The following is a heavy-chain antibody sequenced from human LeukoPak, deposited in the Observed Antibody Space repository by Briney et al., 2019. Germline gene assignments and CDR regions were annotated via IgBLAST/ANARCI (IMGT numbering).Heavy chain of an antibody. CDR1: GFTFSSYW. J-gene: IGHJ4*02. D-gene: IGHD3-9*01. V-gene: IGHV3-74*01. CDR2: INSDGSST. CDR3: ARDSLSDYDILTELGY. Sequence: PGGSLRLSCAASGFTFSSYWMHWVRHAPGKGLVWVSRINSDGSSTSYADSVRGRFTISRDNAKHTLYLQMNSLRAEDTAVYYCARDSLSDYDILTELGYWGQGTLVTVSS.